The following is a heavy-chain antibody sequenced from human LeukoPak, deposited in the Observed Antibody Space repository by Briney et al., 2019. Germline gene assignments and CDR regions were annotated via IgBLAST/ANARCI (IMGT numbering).Heavy chain of an antibody. V-gene: IGHV3-64*01. Sequence: GGSLRLSCAASGFTFSSYAMHWVRQAPGKGLEYVSAISSNGGSTYYANSVKGRSTISRDNSKNTLYLQMGSLRAEDMAVYYCARSGLRFNYYYMDVWGKGTTVTVSS. D-gene: IGHD3-3*01. J-gene: IGHJ6*03. CDR3: ARSGLRFNYYYMDV. CDR1: GFTFSSYA. CDR2: ISSNGGST.